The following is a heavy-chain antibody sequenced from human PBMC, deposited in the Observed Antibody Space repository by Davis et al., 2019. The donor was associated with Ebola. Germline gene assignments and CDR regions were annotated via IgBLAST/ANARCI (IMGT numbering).Heavy chain of an antibody. J-gene: IGHJ4*02. CDR2: INPNSGGT. V-gene: IGHV1-2*02. CDR1: GYTFTGYY. D-gene: IGHD3-3*01. CDR3: AREGYYDFWSGYYTPYYFDY. Sequence: ASVKVSCKASGYTFTGYYMHWVRQAPGQGLEWMGWINPNSGGTNYAQKFQGRVTMTRDTSISTAYMELSSLRSEDTAVYYCAREGYYDFWSGYYTPYYFDYWGQGTLVTVSS.